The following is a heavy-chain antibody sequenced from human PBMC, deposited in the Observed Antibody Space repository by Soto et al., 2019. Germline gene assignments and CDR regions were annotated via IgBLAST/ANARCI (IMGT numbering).Heavy chain of an antibody. CDR1: GFSFNNVW. Sequence: EVQLVESGGGLVKPGGSLGLSCGASGFSFNNVWMHWVRQAPGRGLEWVGRIKSKADGETTDYAEPVKGRFTVSRDDSKNTVYLPMNSLKTEDTAVYYCNAYYELGSGHTPLWGQGTRVTVSS. CDR2: IKSKADGETT. V-gene: IGHV3-15*07. J-gene: IGHJ4*02. D-gene: IGHD3-3*01. CDR3: NAYYELGSGHTPL.